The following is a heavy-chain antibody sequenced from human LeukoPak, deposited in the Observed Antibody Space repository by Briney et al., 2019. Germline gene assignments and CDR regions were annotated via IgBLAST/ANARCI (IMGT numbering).Heavy chain of an antibody. CDR3: ARRAVITEFDY. V-gene: IGHV4-59*08. D-gene: IGHD3-22*01. CDR1: GASISSYY. J-gene: IGHJ4*02. Sequence: PSETLSLTCTVSGASISSYYWSWIRQPPGKGLEWIGDIYYSGSIKYNPSLKSRVTMSVDTSKNQFSLKLSSVTAADTAVYYCARRAVITEFDYWGQGTLVTVSS. CDR2: IYYSGSI.